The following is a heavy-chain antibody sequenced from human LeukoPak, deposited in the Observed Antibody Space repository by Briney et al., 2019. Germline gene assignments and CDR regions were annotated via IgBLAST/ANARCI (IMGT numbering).Heavy chain of an antibody. CDR2: INSDGSVT. Sequence: PGGSLRLYCAASGFTFSSFWMHWVRQAPGKGLVWVSRINSDGSVTNYADSVKGRFTISRDNAKNTLYVQMNGLRAEDTAVYYCARGDFSRGAPDYWGQGTLVTVSS. V-gene: IGHV3-74*01. J-gene: IGHJ4*02. CDR3: ARGDFSRGAPDY. CDR1: GFTFSSFW. D-gene: IGHD3-10*01.